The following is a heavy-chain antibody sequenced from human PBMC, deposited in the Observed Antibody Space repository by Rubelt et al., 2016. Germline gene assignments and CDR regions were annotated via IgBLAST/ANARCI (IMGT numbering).Heavy chain of an antibody. J-gene: IGHJ2*01. CDR1: GFTFSSYW. CDR2: ISGSGGST. V-gene: IGHV3-23*01. CDR3: AKDRAYKQNWYFDL. Sequence: GSLRLSCAASGFTFSSYWMSWVRQAPGKGLEWVSAISGSGGSTYHAESVKGRFTISRDNSKNTLYLQMDSLRAEDTAVYYCAKDRAYKQNWYFDLWGRGTLVTVSS. D-gene: IGHD5-24*01.